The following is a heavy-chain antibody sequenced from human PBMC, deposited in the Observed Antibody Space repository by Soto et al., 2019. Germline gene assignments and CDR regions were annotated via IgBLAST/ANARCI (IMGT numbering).Heavy chain of an antibody. CDR3: GRQAQLYDFWSAEGSIDV. CDR1: GFTFSSYA. D-gene: IGHD3-3*01. V-gene: IGHV3-30-3*01. Sequence: PGGSLRLSCAASGFTFSSYAMHWVRQAPGKGLEWVAVISYDGSNKYYADSVKGRFTISRDNSKNTLYLQMNRLSAENTAVYYCGRQAQLYDFWSAEGSIDVWGEGSTVTVSS. J-gene: IGHJ6*04. CDR2: ISYDGSNK.